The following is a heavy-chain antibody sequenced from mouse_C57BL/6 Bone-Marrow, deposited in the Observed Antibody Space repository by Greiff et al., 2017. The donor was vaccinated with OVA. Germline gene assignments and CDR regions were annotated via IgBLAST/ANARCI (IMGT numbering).Heavy chain of an antibody. CDR3: ARRSYYYPDWFAY. Sequence: VMLVESGPGLVAPSQSLSITCTVSGFSLTSYAISWVRQPPGTGLEWLGVIWTGGGTNYNSALKSRLSISKDNSKSQVFLKMNSLQTDDTAGYYCARRSYYYPDWFAYWGQGTLVTVSA. CDR2: IWTGGGT. J-gene: IGHJ3*01. V-gene: IGHV2-9-1*01. CDR1: GFSLTSYA. D-gene: IGHD1-1*01.